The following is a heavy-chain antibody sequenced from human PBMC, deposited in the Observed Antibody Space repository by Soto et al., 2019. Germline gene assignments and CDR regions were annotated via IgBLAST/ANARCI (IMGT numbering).Heavy chain of an antibody. Sequence: QVQLVQSGAEVKKPGASVKVSCKASGYTFTGYYMHWVRQAPGQGLEWMGWINPNSGGTNYAQKFQGGVAMTRDTSISPAYAELSRLRSDDTAVYYCARDREADYGGAFDYWGQGTLVTVSS. CDR1: GYTFTGYY. V-gene: IGHV1-2*02. D-gene: IGHD4-17*01. CDR3: ARDREADYGGAFDY. J-gene: IGHJ4*02. CDR2: INPNSGGT.